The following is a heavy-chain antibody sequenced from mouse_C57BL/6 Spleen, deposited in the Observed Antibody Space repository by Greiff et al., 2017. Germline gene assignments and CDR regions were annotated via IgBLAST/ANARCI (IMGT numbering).Heavy chain of an antibody. J-gene: IGHJ3*01. CDR2: INPSSGYT. V-gene: IGHV1-7*01. Sequence: VQLQQSGAELAKPGASVKLSCKASGYTFTSYWMHWVNQRPGQGLEWIGYINPSSGYTKYNQKFKDKATLTADKSSSTAYMQLSSLTYEDSAVYYGARSLYYYGSRDSWFAYWGQGTLVTVSA. D-gene: IGHD1-1*01. CDR1: GYTFTSYW. CDR3: ARSLYYYGSRDSWFAY.